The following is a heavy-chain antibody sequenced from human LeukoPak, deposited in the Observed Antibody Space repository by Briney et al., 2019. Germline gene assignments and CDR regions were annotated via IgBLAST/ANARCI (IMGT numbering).Heavy chain of an antibody. CDR2: ISSDGNTT. CDR3: VRYSGYDYFFDY. V-gene: IGHV3-74*01. J-gene: IGHJ4*02. CDR1: GFSFRSYW. D-gene: IGHD5-12*01. Sequence: GGSLRLSCAASGFSFRSYWMHWVRQLPGKGLVWVSRISSDGNTTGYADSVKGRFTISRDNAKNTLFLQMNSLRTEDTAVYYCVRYSGYDYFFDYWGQGSLVTVSS.